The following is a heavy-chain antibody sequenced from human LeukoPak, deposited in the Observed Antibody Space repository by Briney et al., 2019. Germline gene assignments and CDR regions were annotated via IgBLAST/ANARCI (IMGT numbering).Heavy chain of an antibody. V-gene: IGHV4-34*01. J-gene: IGHJ5*02. D-gene: IGHD3-10*01. Sequence: PSETLSLTCAVYGGSFSGYYWSWIRHPPGKGLEWIGQINHSGSTNYNPSLKSRVTISVDTSKNQFSLKLSSVTAADTAVYYCARGRITMVRGVTRGNWFDPWGQGTLVTVSS. CDR2: INHSGST. CDR3: ARGRITMVRGVTRGNWFDP. CDR1: GGSFSGYY.